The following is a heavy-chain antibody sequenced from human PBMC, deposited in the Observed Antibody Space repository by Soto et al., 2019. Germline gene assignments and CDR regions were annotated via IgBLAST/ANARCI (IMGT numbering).Heavy chain of an antibody. D-gene: IGHD6-13*01. J-gene: IGHJ3*02. CDR3: AREVAADGTFREDVFDI. V-gene: IGHV1-69*12. CDR1: GGTFSNHA. Sequence: QVHLVQSGAEVKKPGSSVKVSCKAPGGTFSNHAINWVRQAPGQGLEWMGRIIPIFTTTNYAQKFQGRVSMTADESTTTAYMELSSLKHDDTGVYYCAREVAADGTFREDVFDIWGQGTLVTVSS. CDR2: IIPIFTTT.